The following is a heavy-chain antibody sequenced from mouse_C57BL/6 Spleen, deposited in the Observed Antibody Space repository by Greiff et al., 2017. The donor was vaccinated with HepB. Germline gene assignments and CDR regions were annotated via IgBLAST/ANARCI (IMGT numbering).Heavy chain of an antibody. CDR1: GFTFSDYY. Sequence: DVHLVESGGGLVQPGGSLKLSCAASGFTFSDYYMYWVRQTPEKRLEWVAYISNGGGSTYYPDTVKGRFTISRDNAKNTLYLQMSRLKSEDTAMYYCARGGWVDYWGQGTTLTVSS. CDR2: ISNGGGST. V-gene: IGHV5-12*01. J-gene: IGHJ2*01. D-gene: IGHD2-3*01. CDR3: ARGGWVDY.